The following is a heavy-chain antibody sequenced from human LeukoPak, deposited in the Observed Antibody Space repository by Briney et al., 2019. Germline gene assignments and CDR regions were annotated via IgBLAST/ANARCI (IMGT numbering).Heavy chain of an antibody. CDR2: IRSDGSNK. CDR1: GFSFSSYG. V-gene: IGHV3-30*02. J-gene: IGHJ6*03. CDR3: ARDKVTTVTAWYYYMDV. D-gene: IGHD4-17*01. Sequence: GGSLRLSCAGSGFSFSSYGMHWVRQAPGKGLEWMAFIRSDGSNKYYADSVKGRFTISRDNSKSTLYLQMNSLRAEDTAVYYCARDKVTTVTAWYYYMDVWGKGTTVTVSS.